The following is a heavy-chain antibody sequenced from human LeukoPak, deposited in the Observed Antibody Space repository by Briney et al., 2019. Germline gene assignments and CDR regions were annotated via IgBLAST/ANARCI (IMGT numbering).Heavy chain of an antibody. CDR2: IISIFGTA. CDR3: ARGAAAPHWFDP. V-gene: IGHV1-69*06. D-gene: IGHD6-13*01. J-gene: IGHJ5*02. CDR1: GGTFSSYA. Sequence: GASVKVSCKASGGTFSSYAISWVRQAPGQGLEWMGRIISIFGTANYAQKFQGRVTITADKSTSTAYMELSSLRSEDTAVYYCARGAAAPHWFDPWGQGTLVTVSS.